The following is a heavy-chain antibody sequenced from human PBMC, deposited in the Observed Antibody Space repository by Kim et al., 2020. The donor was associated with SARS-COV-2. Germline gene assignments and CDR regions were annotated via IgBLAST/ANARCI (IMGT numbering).Heavy chain of an antibody. J-gene: IGHJ4*02. CDR1: GGSFSGYY. Sequence: SETLSLTCAVYGGSFSGYYWSWIRQPPGKGLEWIGEINHSGSTNYNPSLKSRVTISVDTSKNQFSLKLSSVTAADTAVYYCARGRPIWLTPQRRSWYHDYWGQGTLVTVSS. V-gene: IGHV4-34*01. D-gene: IGHD6-13*01. CDR3: ARGRPIWLTPQRRSWYHDY. CDR2: INHSGST.